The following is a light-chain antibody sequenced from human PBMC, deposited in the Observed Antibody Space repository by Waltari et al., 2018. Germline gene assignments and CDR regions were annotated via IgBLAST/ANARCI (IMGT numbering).Light chain of an antibody. CDR1: VLSKKY. CDR3: FSTDITGNQGF. V-gene: IGLV3-10*01. J-gene: IGLJ2*01. CDR2: EDN. Sequence: SELTQPPSVSVSPGQTARITCSGDVLSKKYSYWYQQKSGQAPVLVSYEDNKRPSGIPERFSASSAGTIATLTISGAHMEDEGDYYCFSTDITGNQGFFGGGTKLTVL.